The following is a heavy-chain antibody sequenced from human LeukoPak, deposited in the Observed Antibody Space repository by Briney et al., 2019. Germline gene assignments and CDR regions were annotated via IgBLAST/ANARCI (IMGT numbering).Heavy chain of an antibody. CDR3: ARDRGDYYDSSGLYYFDY. CDR2: IKQDGSEK. Sequence: GGSLRLSCAASGFTFSSYWMSWVRQAPGKGLEWVANIKQDGSEKYYVDSVKGRFTISRDNAKNSLYLQMNSLKAEDTAVYYCARDRGDYYDSSGLYYFDYWGQGTLVTVSS. D-gene: IGHD3-22*01. CDR1: GFTFSSYW. V-gene: IGHV3-7*01. J-gene: IGHJ4*02.